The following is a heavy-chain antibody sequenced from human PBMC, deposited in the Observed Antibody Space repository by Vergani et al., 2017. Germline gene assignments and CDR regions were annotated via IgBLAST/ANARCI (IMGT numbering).Heavy chain of an antibody. CDR2: IYHSGST. Sequence: VQLVESGGGLVQPGGSLRLSCAASGFTVSSNYMSWVRQAPGKGLEWIGYIYHSGSTYYNPSLKSRVTISVDRSKNQFSLKLSSVTAADTAVYYCARGTESSGCYFDYWGQGTLVTVSS. D-gene: IGHD6-25*01. V-gene: IGHV4-4*02. CDR3: ARGTESSGCYFDY. J-gene: IGHJ4*02. CDR1: GFTVSSNY.